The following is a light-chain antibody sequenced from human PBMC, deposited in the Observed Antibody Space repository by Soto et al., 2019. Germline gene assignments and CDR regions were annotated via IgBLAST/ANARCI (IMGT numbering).Light chain of an antibody. CDR2: DVS. V-gene: IGLV2-14*01. CDR3: SSYTSSSTYVV. CDR1: SSDVGGYNY. Sequence: QSALTQPASVSGSPGQSITISCTGTSSDVGGYNYVSWYQQHPGNAPKLMIYDVSNRPSGVSNRFSGSKSGNTASLTISGLQAEDEADYCCSSYTSSSTYVVFGGGTKVTVL. J-gene: IGLJ2*01.